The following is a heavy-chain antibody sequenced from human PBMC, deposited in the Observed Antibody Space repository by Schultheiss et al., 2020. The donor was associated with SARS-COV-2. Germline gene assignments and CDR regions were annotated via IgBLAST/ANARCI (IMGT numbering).Heavy chain of an antibody. Sequence: SETLSLTCTVSGGSISSYYWSWIRQPPGKGLEWIGYIYYSGSTNYNPSLKSRVTISVDTSKNQFSLKLSSVTAADTAVYYCAREKKVVPAATFGWGGWFDPWGQGTLVTVSS. CDR1: GGSISSYY. CDR3: AREKKVVPAATFGWGGWFDP. CDR2: IYYSGST. V-gene: IGHV4-59*01. D-gene: IGHD2-2*01. J-gene: IGHJ5*02.